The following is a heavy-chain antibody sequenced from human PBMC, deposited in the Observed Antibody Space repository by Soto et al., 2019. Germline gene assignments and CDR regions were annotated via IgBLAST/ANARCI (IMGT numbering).Heavy chain of an antibody. D-gene: IGHD4-17*01. CDR3: ARRWDYGDRLFDL. CDR1: GGSISSSSYY. J-gene: IGHJ2*01. Sequence: QLQLQESGPGLVKPSENLSLTCTVSGGSISSSSYYWGWIRQPPGKGLEWIGRIYYSGSTYYNPSLKSRVTISVDTSKNQFSLKLSSVTAADTAVYYCARRWDYGDRLFDLWGRGTLVTVSS. CDR2: IYYSGST. V-gene: IGHV4-39*01.